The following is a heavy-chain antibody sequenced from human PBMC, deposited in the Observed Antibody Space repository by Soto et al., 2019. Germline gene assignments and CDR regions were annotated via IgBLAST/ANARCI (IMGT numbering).Heavy chain of an antibody. Sequence: QVQLVESGGGLVKPGGSLRLSCAASGFTFSDYYMSWIRQAPGKGLEWVSYISSSGSTIYYANSVKGRFTISRDNAKNSLYLQMHSLRAEDTAVYYCARDLWAVVEAAGRAVDIWGQGTMVTVSS. CDR3: ARDLWAVVEAAGRAVDI. CDR2: ISSSGSTI. CDR1: GFTFSDYY. J-gene: IGHJ3*02. V-gene: IGHV3-11*01. D-gene: IGHD6-13*01.